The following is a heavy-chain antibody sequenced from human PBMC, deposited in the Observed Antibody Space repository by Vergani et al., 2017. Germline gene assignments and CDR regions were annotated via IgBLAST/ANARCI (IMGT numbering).Heavy chain of an antibody. CDR3: ARDGAHDIYYYGMDV. CDR1: GGSISSGGYY. CDR2: IYYSGST. D-gene: IGHD3-9*01. J-gene: IGHJ6*02. Sequence: QVQLQESGPGLVKPSQTLSLTCTVSGGSISSGGYYWSWIRQHPGKGLEWIGYIYYSGSTYYNPSLKSRVTISVDTSKNQFSLKLSSVTAADTAVYYCARDGAHDIYYYGMDVWGQGTTVTVSS. V-gene: IGHV4-31*03.